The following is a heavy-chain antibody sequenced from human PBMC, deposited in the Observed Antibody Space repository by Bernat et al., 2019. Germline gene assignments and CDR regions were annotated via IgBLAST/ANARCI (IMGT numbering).Heavy chain of an antibody. V-gene: IGHV3-30-3*01. D-gene: IGHD3-10*01. CDR1: GFTFSSYA. CDR3: ARDSEFLGMVRGVGGMDV. Sequence: VQLVESGGGVVQPGRSLRLSCAASGFTFSSYAMHWVRQAPGKGLEWVAVISYDGSNKYYADSVKGRFTISRDNSKNTLYQQMNSLRAEDTAVYYCARDSEFLGMVRGVGGMDVWGQGTTVTVSS. CDR2: ISYDGSNK. J-gene: IGHJ6*02.